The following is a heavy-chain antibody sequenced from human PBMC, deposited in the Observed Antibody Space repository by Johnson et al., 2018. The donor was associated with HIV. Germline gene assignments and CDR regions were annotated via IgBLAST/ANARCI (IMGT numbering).Heavy chain of an antibody. D-gene: IGHD3-16*01. Sequence: QVQLVESGGGLVQPGGSLRLSCAASGFTVSNYYMTWVRQAPGKGLEWVSVISGSGGTGYYANSVKGRFTISRDNAKNSLYLQMTSRGGETTAVYYCATCSDQVLLGGDVFDIWGQGTMVNVSS. V-gene: IGHV3-11*04. CDR3: ATCSDQVLLGGDVFDI. CDR2: ISGSGGTG. CDR1: GFTVSNYY. J-gene: IGHJ3*02.